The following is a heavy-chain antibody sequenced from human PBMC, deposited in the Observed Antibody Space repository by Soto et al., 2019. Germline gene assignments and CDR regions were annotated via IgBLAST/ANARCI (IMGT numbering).Heavy chain of an antibody. CDR1: EGTFSSYA. Sequence: QVQLVQSGAEVKKPGSSVKVSCKASEGTFSSYAISWVRQAPGQGLEWMGGIIPIFGTANYAQKFQGRVTITADESTSTAYMELSSLRSEDTAVYYCASDFMVRGVIIGWFDPWGQGTLVTVSS. V-gene: IGHV1-69*01. D-gene: IGHD3-10*01. CDR3: ASDFMVRGVIIGWFDP. CDR2: IIPIFGTA. J-gene: IGHJ5*02.